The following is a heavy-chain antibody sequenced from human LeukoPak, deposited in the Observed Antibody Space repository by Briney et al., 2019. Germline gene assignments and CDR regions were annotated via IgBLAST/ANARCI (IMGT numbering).Heavy chain of an antibody. V-gene: IGHV3-7*05. CDR3: AKPSRSSSNEY. J-gene: IGHJ4*02. CDR1: VFTFSTYW. D-gene: IGHD6-13*01. CDR2: IKPDGSEE. Sequence: GGSLRLSCAASVFTFSTYWMTWSRQAPGKGLEWVATIKPDGSEEYYVDSVKGRFTISRDNAKNSLYLQMNSLRAEDTAVYYCAKPSRSSSNEYWGQGTLVTVSS.